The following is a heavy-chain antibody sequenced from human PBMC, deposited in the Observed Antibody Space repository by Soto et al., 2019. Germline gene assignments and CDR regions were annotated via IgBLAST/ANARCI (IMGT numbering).Heavy chain of an antibody. CDR1: GFSFSSYS. CDR3: ARDREYCSGDNCYETGSAY. V-gene: IGHV3-48*01. J-gene: IGHJ4*02. CDR2: ISRSSKTM. Sequence: EVQVVESGGGLVQPGTSLRLSCAASGFSFSSYSMNWVRQAPGKGLEWVSYISRSSKTMNYADSVKGRFTISRDNAKNSLYLQMNSLIAEDTAVYYCARDREYCSGDNCYETGSAYWGRGTLVTVSS. D-gene: IGHD2-15*01.